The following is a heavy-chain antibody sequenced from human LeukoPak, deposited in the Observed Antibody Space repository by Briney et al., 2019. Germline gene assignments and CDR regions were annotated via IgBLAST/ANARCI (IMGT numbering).Heavy chain of an antibody. CDR1: GFTFSSYA. D-gene: IGHD6-13*01. CDR3: AKDREWQQLALDY. V-gene: IGHV3-23*01. J-gene: IGHJ4*02. CDR2: ISGSGGST. Sequence: PGGSLRLSCAASGFTFSSYAMSWVRQAPGKGLEWISAISGSGGSTYYADSVKGRFTISRDNSKNTLYLQMNSLRAEDTAVYYCAKDREWQQLALDYWGQGTLVTVSS.